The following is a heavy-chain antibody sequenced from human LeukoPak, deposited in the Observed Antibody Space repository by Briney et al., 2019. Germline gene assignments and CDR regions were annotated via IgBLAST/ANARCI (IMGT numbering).Heavy chain of an antibody. J-gene: IGHJ4*02. CDR3: ARETGEYYYDSSGYSDY. D-gene: IGHD3-22*01. CDR1: GGSFSGYY. V-gene: IGHV4-34*01. Sequence: SETLSLTCAVYGGSFSGYYWSWICQPPGKGLEWIGEINHSGSTNYNPSLKSRVTISVDTSKNQFSLKLSSVTAADTAVYYCARETGEYYYDSSGYSDYWGQGTLVTVSS. CDR2: INHSGST.